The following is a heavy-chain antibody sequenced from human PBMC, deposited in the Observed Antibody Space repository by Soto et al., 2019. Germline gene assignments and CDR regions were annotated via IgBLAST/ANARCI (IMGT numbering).Heavy chain of an antibody. CDR2: INHSGST. CDR1: GGSFSGYY. CDR3: ARDHYGSGPPPPYYYGMDV. D-gene: IGHD3-10*01. V-gene: IGHV4-34*01. J-gene: IGHJ6*02. Sequence: SETLSLTCAVYGGSFSGYYWSWIRQPPGKGLEWIGEINHSGSTNYNPSLKSRVTISVDTSKNQFSLKLSSVTAADTAVYYCARDHYGSGPPPPYYYGMDVWGQGTTVTVSS.